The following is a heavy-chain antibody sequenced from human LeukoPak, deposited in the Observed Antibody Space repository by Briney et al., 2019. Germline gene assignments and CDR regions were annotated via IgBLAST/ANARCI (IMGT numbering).Heavy chain of an antibody. CDR2: ISGVGGDT. CDR1: GSSFSTYA. V-gene: IGHV3-23*01. CDR3: AKEFRILTAHDILTPWSYGMDV. Sequence: GGSLRLSCVVSGSSFSTYAMTWVRQVPGKGLEDVSIISGVGGDTYYADSVKGRFIVSRDNSKNTVFLQMDSLRVDDTAVYYCAKEFRILTAHDILTPWSYGMDVWGKGTTVSVSS. D-gene: IGHD3-9*01. J-gene: IGHJ6*04.